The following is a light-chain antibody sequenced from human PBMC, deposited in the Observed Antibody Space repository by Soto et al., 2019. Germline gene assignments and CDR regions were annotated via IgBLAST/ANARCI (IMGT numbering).Light chain of an antibody. CDR2: GAS. J-gene: IGKJ5*01. CDR1: QSVSSSY. Sequence: EIVMTQSPATLSVSPGETASLSCRASQSVSSSYLAWYQQKPGQAPRLLIYGASSRATGIPDRFSGSGSGTDFTLTISRLEPEDFAVYYCQQYGSSPPITFGQGTRLEIK. CDR3: QQYGSSPPIT. V-gene: IGKV3-20*01.